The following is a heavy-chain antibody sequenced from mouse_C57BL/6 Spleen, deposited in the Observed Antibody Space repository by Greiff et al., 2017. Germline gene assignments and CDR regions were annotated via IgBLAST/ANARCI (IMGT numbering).Heavy chain of an antibody. CDR1: GYTFTSYW. D-gene: IGHD1-1*01. Sequence: QVQLQQPGAELVMPGASVKLSCKASGYTFTSYWMHWVKQRPGQGLEWIGEIDPSDSYTNYNQKFKGKSTLTVDKSSSTAYMQLSSLTSEDSAVYYCARSRNYYYGSSFDYWGQGTTLTVSS. CDR3: ARSRNYYYGSSFDY. J-gene: IGHJ2*01. V-gene: IGHV1-69*01. CDR2: IDPSDSYT.